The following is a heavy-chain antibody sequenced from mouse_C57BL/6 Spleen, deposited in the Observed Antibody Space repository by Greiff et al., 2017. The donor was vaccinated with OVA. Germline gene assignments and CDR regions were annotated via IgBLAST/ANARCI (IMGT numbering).Heavy chain of an antibody. CDR2: IDPEDGET. J-gene: IGHJ4*01. CDR3: ARDTTVVARAMDY. Sequence: EVQLQQSGAELVKPGASVKLSCTASGFNINDYYMHWVKQRTEQGLEWIGRIDPEDGETKYAPKFQGKATITADTSSSTAYMQLSSLTSEDSAVYYCARDTTVVARAMDYWGQGTSVTVSS. V-gene: IGHV14-2*01. D-gene: IGHD1-1*01. CDR1: GFNINDYY.